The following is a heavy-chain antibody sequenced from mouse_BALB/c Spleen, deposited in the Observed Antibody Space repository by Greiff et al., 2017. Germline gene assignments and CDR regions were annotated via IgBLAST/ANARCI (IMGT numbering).Heavy chain of an antibody. Sequence: EVQVVESGGGLVKPGGSLKLSCAASGFTFSDYYMYWVRQTPEKRLEWVATISDGGSYTYYPDSVKGRFTISRDNAKNNLYLQMSSLKSEDTAMYYCAREAYYAMDYWGQGTSVTVSS. CDR3: AREAYYAMDY. CDR2: ISDGGSYT. CDR1: GFTFSDYY. J-gene: IGHJ4*01. V-gene: IGHV5-4*02.